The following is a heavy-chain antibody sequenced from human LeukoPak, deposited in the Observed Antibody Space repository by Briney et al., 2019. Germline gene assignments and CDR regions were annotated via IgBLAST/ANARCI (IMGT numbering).Heavy chain of an antibody. V-gene: IGHV1-69*04. CDR2: IIPILGIA. J-gene: IGHJ4*02. CDR3: AGEVEVAAQRAFDH. CDR1: GGTFGSYT. D-gene: IGHD2-15*01. Sequence: ASVKVSCKASGGTFGSYTISWVRQAPGQGLEWMGRIIPILGIANYAQKFQGRVTITADKSTSTACMELSSLRAEETAAYSCAGEVEVAAQRAFDHWGQGTLVTVSS.